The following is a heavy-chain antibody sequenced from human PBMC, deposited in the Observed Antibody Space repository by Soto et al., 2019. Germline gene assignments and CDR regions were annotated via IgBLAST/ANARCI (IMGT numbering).Heavy chain of an antibody. J-gene: IGHJ4*02. D-gene: IGHD5-12*01. CDR3: ARGGYSGYDYEAWYFDY. Sequence: GSSGKVSCKASGYTFTSYGISWVRQAPGQGLEWMGWISAYNGNTNYAQKLQGRVTMTTDTSTSTAYMELRSLRSDDTAVYYCARGGYSGYDYEAWYFDYWGQGTLVTVSS. CDR1: GYTFTSYG. CDR2: ISAYNGNT. V-gene: IGHV1-18*01.